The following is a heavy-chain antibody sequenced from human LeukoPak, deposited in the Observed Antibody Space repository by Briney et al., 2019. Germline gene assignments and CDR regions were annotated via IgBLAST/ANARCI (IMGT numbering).Heavy chain of an antibody. V-gene: IGHV3-7*05. J-gene: IGHJ5*02. D-gene: IGHD5-24*01. CDR1: GFTFSNYW. Sequence: GGSLRLSCAASGFTFSNYWMIWVRQAPGKELEWVGNIKQDGSEKRYADSVRGRFSITRDNAQTSLYLQMNSLRAEDTAVYYCARASDPWLQLTWGQGTLVTVSS. CDR3: ARASDPWLQLT. CDR2: IKQDGSEK.